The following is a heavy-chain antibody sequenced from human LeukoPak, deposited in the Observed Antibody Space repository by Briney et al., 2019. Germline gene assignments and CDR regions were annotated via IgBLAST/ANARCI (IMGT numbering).Heavy chain of an antibody. D-gene: IGHD3-22*01. CDR3: ARLGRDDSSGYWALY. Sequence: SETLSLTCTVSGGSISSYYWSWIRQPAGKGLEWIGYIYYSGSTNYNPSLKSRVTISVDTSKNQFSLKLSSVTAADTAVYYCARLGRDDSSGYWALYWGQGTLVTVSS. CDR2: IYYSGST. V-gene: IGHV4-59*08. CDR1: GGSISSYY. J-gene: IGHJ4*02.